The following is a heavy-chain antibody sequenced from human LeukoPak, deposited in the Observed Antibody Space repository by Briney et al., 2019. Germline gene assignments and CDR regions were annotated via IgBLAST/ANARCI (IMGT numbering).Heavy chain of an antibody. V-gene: IGHV3-21*01. CDR3: ARGSSDHDAFDI. Sequence: GGSLRLSCAASGFTVSSYSMNWVRQAPGKGLEWVSSISSSSSYIYYADSVKGRFTISRDNAKNSLYLQMNSLRAEDTAVYYCARGSSDHDAFDIWGQGTMVTVSS. J-gene: IGHJ3*02. D-gene: IGHD2-2*01. CDR2: ISSSSSYI. CDR1: GFTVSSYS.